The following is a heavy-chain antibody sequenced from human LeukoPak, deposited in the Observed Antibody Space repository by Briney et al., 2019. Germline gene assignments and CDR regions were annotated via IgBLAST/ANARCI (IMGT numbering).Heavy chain of an antibody. J-gene: IGHJ4*02. D-gene: IGHD3-16*02. Sequence: ASVKVSCKASGYTFTGYYMHWVRQAPGQGLEWMGRINPNSGGTNYAQKFQGRVTMTRDTSISTAYMELSSLRSEDTAVYYCARDREGELSVDYWGQGTLVTVSS. CDR2: INPNSGGT. CDR3: ARDREGELSVDY. CDR1: GYTFTGYY. V-gene: IGHV1-2*06.